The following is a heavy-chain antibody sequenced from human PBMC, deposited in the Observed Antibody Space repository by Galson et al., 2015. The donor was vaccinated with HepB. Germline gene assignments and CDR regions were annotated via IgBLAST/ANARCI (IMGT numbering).Heavy chain of an antibody. CDR3: VRGPSYGSGSYYPPPWVYYFDY. CDR1: GGTFSSYA. Sequence: SVKVSCKASGGTFSSYAISWVRQAPGQGLEWMGGIIPIFGTANYAQKFQGRVTITAVESTSTAYMELSSLRSEDTAVYYCVRGPSYGSGSYYPPPWVYYFDYWGQGTLVTVSS. J-gene: IGHJ4*02. D-gene: IGHD3-10*01. V-gene: IGHV1-69*13. CDR2: IIPIFGTA.